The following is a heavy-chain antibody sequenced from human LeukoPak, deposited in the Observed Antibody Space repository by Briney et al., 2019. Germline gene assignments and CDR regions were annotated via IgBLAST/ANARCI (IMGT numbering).Heavy chain of an antibody. CDR2: IYYSGST. J-gene: IGHJ6*02. D-gene: IGHD3-10*01. Sequence: SGILSLTCTVSGGSISSYYWSWIRQPPGKGLEWIGYIYYSGSTNYNPSLKSRVTISVDTSKNQFSLKLSSVTAADTAVYYCARDSQEYYYAHMDVWGQGTTVTVSS. V-gene: IGHV4-59*01. CDR1: GGSISSYY. CDR3: ARDSQEYYYAHMDV.